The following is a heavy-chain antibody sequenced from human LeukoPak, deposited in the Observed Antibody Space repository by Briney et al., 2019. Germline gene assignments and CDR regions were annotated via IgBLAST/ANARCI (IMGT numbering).Heavy chain of an antibody. CDR1: GGSISSYY. CDR2: IYYSGST. V-gene: IGHV4-59*01. D-gene: IGHD3-22*01. CDR3: ARLPKNYYDSSGRWNWFDP. Sequence: SETPSLTCTVSGGSISSYYWSWIRQPPGKGLEWIGYIYYSGSTNYNPSLKSRVTISVDTSKNQFSLKLSSVTAADTAVYYCARLPKNYYDSSGRWNWFDPWGQGTLVTVSS. J-gene: IGHJ5*02.